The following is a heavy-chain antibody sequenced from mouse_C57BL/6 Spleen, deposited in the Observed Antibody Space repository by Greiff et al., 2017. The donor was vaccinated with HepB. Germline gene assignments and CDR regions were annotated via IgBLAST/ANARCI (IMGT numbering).Heavy chain of an antibody. CDR2: IDPSDSYT. J-gene: IGHJ2*01. CDR1: GYTFTSYW. Sequence: VQLQQPGAELVKPGASVKLSCKASGYTFTSYWMQWVKQRPGQGLEWIGEIDPSDSYTNYNQKFKGKATLTVDTSSSTAYMQLSSLTSEDSAVYYCARTGTRFDDWGQGTTLTVSS. V-gene: IGHV1-50*01. D-gene: IGHD4-1*01. CDR3: ARTGTRFDD.